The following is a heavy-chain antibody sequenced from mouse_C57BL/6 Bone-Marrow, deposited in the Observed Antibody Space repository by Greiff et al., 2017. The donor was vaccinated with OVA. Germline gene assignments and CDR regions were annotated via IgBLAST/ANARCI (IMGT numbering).Heavy chain of an antibody. V-gene: IGHV3-5*01. CDR2: IYYSGTI. CDR1: GISITTGNYR. Sequence: EVQLVEPGPGLVKPSQTVFLTCTVTGISITTGNYRWSWIRQFPGNKLEWIGNIYYSGTITYNPSLTSRTTITKDTPKKQYFQERSSMTAEDTATYYCAREGDSYAMDYWGQGTSVTVSS. J-gene: IGHJ4*01. D-gene: IGHD3-3*01. CDR3: AREGDSYAMDY.